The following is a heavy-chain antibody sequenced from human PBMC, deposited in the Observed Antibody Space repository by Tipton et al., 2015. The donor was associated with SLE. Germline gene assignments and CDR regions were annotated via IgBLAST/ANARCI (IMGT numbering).Heavy chain of an antibody. Sequence: TLSLTCTVSGGSISSSSYYWGWIRQPPGKGLEWIGSIYYSGSTYYNPSLKSRVTISVDTSKNQFSLKLSSVTAADTAVYYCARPKEGQLVWYWGQGTLVTVSS. CDR2: IYYSGST. D-gene: IGHD6-6*01. V-gene: IGHV4-39*07. CDR1: GGSISSSSYY. J-gene: IGHJ4*02. CDR3: ARPKEGQLVWY.